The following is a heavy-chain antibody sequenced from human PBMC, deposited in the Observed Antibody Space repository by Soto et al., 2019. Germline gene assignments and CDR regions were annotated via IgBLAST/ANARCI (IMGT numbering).Heavy chain of an antibody. J-gene: IGHJ5*02. Sequence: VQLVQSGAEVTKPGSSVKVSCKASVGSVTTFTISWLRQAPGQGLEWMGAFIPIFRTPNFAQNFQGRVTMTAAECTSSAYMGLSCPPSKDTYVYFCAPGAVVPAYPHCLDTWGQGTQVPVSS. V-gene: IGHV1-69*12. D-gene: IGHD2-15*01. CDR1: VGSVTTFT. CDR2: FIPIFRTP. CDR3: APGAVVPAYPHCLDT.